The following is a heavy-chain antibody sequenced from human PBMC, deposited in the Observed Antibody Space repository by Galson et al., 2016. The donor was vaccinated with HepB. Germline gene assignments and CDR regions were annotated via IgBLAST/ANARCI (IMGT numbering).Heavy chain of an antibody. D-gene: IGHD5-18*01. V-gene: IGHV3-11*04. CDR2: ISSRSSTI. CDR3: VRGGDTVIGAAFDV. J-gene: IGHJ3*01. CDR1: GFTFSDYY. Sequence: SLRLSCAASGFTFSDYYMNWIRQAPGKGLEWISYISSRSSTIYYADSVKGRFTISRDNAKNSLFLQMNSLRAEDTAVYDCVRGGDTVIGAAFDVWGQGTMVTVSS.